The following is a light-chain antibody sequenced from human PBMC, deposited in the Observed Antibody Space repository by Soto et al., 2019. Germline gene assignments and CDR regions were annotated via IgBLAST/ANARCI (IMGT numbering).Light chain of an antibody. CDR1: QNVLYRSNNKNQ. CDR2: WAS. CDR3: QQYYSPPLT. J-gene: IGKJ4*01. V-gene: IGKV4-1*01. Sequence: DIVMTQSPDSLAVSLGERATINCKSSQNVLYRSNNKNQLAWYQQKPGQPPKLLIYWASTRESGVPDRFSGSGSGTDLILTISSLQAEDVEVYYCQQYYSPPLTCGGGPKVEIK.